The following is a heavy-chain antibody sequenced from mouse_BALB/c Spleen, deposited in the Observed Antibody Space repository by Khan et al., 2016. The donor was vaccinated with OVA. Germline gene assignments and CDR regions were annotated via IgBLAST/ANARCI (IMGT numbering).Heavy chain of an antibody. CDR1: GFSLTDYG. V-gene: IGHV2-6-5*01. CDR2: IWGGGST. Sequence: QVQLQQSGPGLVAPSQSLSITCTVSGFSLTDYGVSWIRQPPGKGLKWLGVIWGGGSTYYNSALKSRLSISKDNSKSQVFLKMSSLQTDDTAMYYCAKGVWSYYYALDYWGQGTSVTVSS. J-gene: IGHJ4*01. CDR3: AKGVWSYYYALDY.